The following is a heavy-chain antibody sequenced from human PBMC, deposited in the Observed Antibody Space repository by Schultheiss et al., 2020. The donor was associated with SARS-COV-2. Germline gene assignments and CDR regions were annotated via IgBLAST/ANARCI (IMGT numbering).Heavy chain of an antibody. Sequence: GESLKISCAASGFTFSSYDMHWVRQATGKGLEWVSAIGTAGDTYYQGSVKGRFTISRDNAKKSMYLQMSSLRAEDTAVYYCTSGHLWFGSQSWGPGTLVTVSS. CDR2: IGTAGDT. CDR3: TSGHLWFGSQS. V-gene: IGHV3-13*04. CDR1: GFTFSSYD. D-gene: IGHD2-21*01. J-gene: IGHJ5*02.